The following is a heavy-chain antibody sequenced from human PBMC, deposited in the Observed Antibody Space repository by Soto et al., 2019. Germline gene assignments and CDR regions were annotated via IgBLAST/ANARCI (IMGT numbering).Heavy chain of an antibody. Sequence: SETLSLTCTVSGGSISSYYWSWIRQPPGKGLEWIGYIYYSGSTNYNPSLKSRVTISVDTSKNQFSLKLSSVTAADTAVYYCARPHGGSSGWDDWYDPWGQGTLVTVSS. CDR1: GGSISSYY. J-gene: IGHJ5*02. D-gene: IGHD6-25*01. V-gene: IGHV4-59*01. CDR2: IYYSGST. CDR3: ARPHGGSSGWDDWYDP.